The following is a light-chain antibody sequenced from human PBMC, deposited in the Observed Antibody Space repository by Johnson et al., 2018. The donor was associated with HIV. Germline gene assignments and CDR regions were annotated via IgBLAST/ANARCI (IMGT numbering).Light chain of an antibody. J-gene: IGLJ1*01. CDR3: GTWDSSLGAF. CDR1: SSNIGNNY. V-gene: IGLV1-51*01. Sequence: QSVLTQPPSVSAAPGQKVTISCSGSSSNIGNNYVSWYQQLPGTAPKLLIYDNNKRPSGIPDRFSGSKSGTSATMGITGLPTGDEADYYCGTWDSSLGAFFGTGTKVTVL. CDR2: DNN.